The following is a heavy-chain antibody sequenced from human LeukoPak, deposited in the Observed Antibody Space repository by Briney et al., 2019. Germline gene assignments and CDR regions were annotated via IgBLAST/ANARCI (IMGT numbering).Heavy chain of an antibody. Sequence: ASVKVSCKAAGHTFTGYYMFWVRQAPGQGLEWMGRINPNSGGTNYAQKFQGRVTMTRDTSISTAYMELSRLRSDDTAVYYCARAGIGYCTNGVCLFPFDYWGQGTLVTVSS. CDR1: GHTFTGYY. CDR3: ARAGIGYCTNGVCLFPFDY. CDR2: INPNSGGT. J-gene: IGHJ4*02. V-gene: IGHV1-2*06. D-gene: IGHD2-8*01.